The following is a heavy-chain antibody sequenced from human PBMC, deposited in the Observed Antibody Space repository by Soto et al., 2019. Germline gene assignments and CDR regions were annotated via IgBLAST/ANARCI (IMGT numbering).Heavy chain of an antibody. CDR2: IYDDGTTK. V-gene: IGHV3-33*01. Sequence: QVQLVESGGGVVQPGRSLRLSCAASGFTFSNYEMAWVRQAPGKGLEWLAFIYDDGTTKYYADSVKCRFTISRDNSKDPLYLQMNSLGAEDTSVYYCVRELDKPVVRNSFDYWGQGTLVTVAS. D-gene: IGHD2-15*01. CDR3: VRELDKPVVRNSFDY. J-gene: IGHJ4*02. CDR1: GFTFSNYE.